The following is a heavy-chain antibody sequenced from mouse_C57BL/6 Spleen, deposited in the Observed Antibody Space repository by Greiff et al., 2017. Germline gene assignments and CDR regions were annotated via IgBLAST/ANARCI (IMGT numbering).Heavy chain of an antibody. CDR2: FYPGSGSI. CDR3: ARHSHDYDVNFDV. CDR1: GYTFTEYT. V-gene: IGHV1-62-2*01. Sequence: QVQLQQSGAELVKPGASVKLSCKASGYTFTEYTIHWVKQRSGQGLEWIGWFYPGSGSIKYNEQFKDKGTLTADKSANTVYMELSRLTSEDSAVFFCARHSHDYDVNFDVWGTGTTVTVSS. D-gene: IGHD2-4*01. J-gene: IGHJ1*03.